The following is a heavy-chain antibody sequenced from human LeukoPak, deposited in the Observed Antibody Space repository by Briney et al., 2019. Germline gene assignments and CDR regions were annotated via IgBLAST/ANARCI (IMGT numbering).Heavy chain of an antibody. J-gene: IGHJ2*01. CDR1: GYTFTCYG. CDR3: ARVEDYYWYFDL. D-gene: IGHD3-3*01. CDR2: ISAYNGNT. Sequence: ASVKVSCKASGYTFTCYGISWVRQAPGQGLEWMGWISAYNGNTNYAQKLQGRVTMTTDTSASTACMELRSLRSDDTAVYYCARVEDYYWYFDLWGRGTLVTVSS. V-gene: IGHV1-18*01.